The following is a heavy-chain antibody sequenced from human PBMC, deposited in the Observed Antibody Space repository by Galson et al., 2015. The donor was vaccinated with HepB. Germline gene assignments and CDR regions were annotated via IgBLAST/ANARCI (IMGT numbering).Heavy chain of an antibody. CDR1: GYSFTSYW. CDR2: IYPGDSDT. D-gene: IGHD6-19*01. J-gene: IGHJ5*02. CDR3: ARLRGPSGVSSGWYVGWFDP. Sequence: QSGAEVKKPGESLKISCKGSGYSFTSYWIGCVRQMPGKGLEWMGIIYPGDSDTRYSPSFQGQVTISADKSISTAYLQWSSLKASDTAMYYCARLRGPSGVSSGWYVGWFDPWGQGTLVTVSS. V-gene: IGHV5-51*01.